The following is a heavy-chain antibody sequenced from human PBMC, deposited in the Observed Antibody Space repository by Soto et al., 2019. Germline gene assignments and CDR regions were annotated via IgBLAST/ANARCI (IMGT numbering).Heavy chain of an antibody. V-gene: IGHV3-53*01. Sequence: LRLSCVVSGGGVSSTYMSWVRQAPGKGLEWVSVMYEGTITYYAESVRGRFTISRDIAENTLYLQMDNLRADDTAVYSCARGRNGLDVWCQGTTVTVS. CDR1: GGGVSSTY. CDR3: ARGRNGLDV. J-gene: IGHJ6*02. CDR2: MYEGTIT.